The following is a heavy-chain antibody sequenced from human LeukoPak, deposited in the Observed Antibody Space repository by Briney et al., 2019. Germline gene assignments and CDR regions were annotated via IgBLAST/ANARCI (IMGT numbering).Heavy chain of an antibody. D-gene: IGHD6-13*01. CDR2: IYPIGST. CDR3: ASGRDSWGDQPKYYFDY. J-gene: IGHJ4*02. CDR1: GDSFSPYY. Sequence: SETLSLTCTVRGDSFSPYYWSSLRPPARKGLWWIGRIYPIGSTIYNLYLKSRVTMSLDTSKKQFSLNLNSVTAADTALYYCASGRDSWGDQPKYYFDYWGQGTLVTVSA. V-gene: IGHV4-4*07.